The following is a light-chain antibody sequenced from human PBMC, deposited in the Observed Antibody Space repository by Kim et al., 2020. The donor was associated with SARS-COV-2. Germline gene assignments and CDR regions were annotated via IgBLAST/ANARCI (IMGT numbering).Light chain of an antibody. V-gene: IGKV1-5*03. J-gene: IGKJ1*01. CDR2: KAS. CDR3: QQYNSYPWT. CDR1: QSISSW. Sequence: SASVGDRVTTTCRASQSISSWLAWYQQKPGRAPKLLIYKASSLESGVPSRFSGSGSGTEFTLTISSLQPDDFATYYCQQYNSYPWTFGQGTKLEI.